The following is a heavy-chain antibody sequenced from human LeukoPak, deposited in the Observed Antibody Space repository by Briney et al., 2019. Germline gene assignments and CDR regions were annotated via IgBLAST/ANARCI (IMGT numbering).Heavy chain of an antibody. J-gene: IGHJ2*01. V-gene: IGHV3-21*04. CDR3: AKDRSIYGEGAYWYFDL. Sequence: PGGSLRLSCAASRSTFSSYSMNWVRQAPGKGLEWVSSISSSSSYIYYADSVKGRFTISRDNAKNSLYLQMNSLRAEDTAVYYCAKDRSIYGEGAYWYFDLWGRGTLVTVSS. D-gene: IGHD4-17*01. CDR1: RSTFSSYS. CDR2: ISSSSSYI.